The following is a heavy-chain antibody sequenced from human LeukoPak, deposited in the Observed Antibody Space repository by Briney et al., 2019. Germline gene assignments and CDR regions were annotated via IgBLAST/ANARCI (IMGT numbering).Heavy chain of an antibody. V-gene: IGHV1-18*01. CDR3: ARDTEWELNPDYFDY. Sequence: ASVKASCKASGYTFTNYGISWVRQAPGQGLEWMGWISAYNGNTNYAQKVQGRVTMTTDASTSTAYMELRSLRSDDTAVYYCARDTEWELNPDYFDYWGQGTLVTVSS. CDR2: ISAYNGNT. D-gene: IGHD1-26*01. J-gene: IGHJ4*02. CDR1: GYTFTNYG.